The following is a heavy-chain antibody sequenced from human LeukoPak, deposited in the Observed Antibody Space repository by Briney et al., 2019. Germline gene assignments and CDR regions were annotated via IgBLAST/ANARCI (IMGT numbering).Heavy chain of an antibody. J-gene: IGHJ3*02. CDR1: GFTFSSYA. CDR2: ISGSGGST. CDR3: VKLHDYVWGSYRRNAFDI. D-gene: IGHD3-16*01. V-gene: IGHV3-23*01. Sequence: GGSLRLSCAASGFTFSSYAMSWVRQAPGKGLEWVSAISGSGGSTYYADSVKGRFTISRDNSKNTLYLQMNSLRAEDTAVYYCVKLHDYVWGSYRRNAFDIWGQGTMVTVSS.